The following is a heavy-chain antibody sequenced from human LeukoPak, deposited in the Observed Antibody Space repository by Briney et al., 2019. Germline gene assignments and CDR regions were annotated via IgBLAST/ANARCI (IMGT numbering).Heavy chain of an antibody. Sequence: GGSLRLSCAASGFSFSDYYMTWIRQAPGKGLEWVANIKEDGSETYYVDPVKGRFTISRDNAKNSLDLQMNSLRDEDTAVYYCARRKEVQTTFDYWGQGTLVTVSS. CDR1: GFSFSDYY. D-gene: IGHD4/OR15-4a*01. CDR3: ARRKEVQTTFDY. J-gene: IGHJ4*02. V-gene: IGHV3-7*01. CDR2: IKEDGSET.